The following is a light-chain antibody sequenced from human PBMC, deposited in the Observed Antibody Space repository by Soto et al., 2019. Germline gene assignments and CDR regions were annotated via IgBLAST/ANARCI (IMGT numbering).Light chain of an antibody. CDR1: SSNIGNNA. V-gene: IGLV1-44*01. CDR2: SDD. J-gene: IGLJ3*02. CDR3: AAWGDSLNTWV. Sequence: QAVVTQPPSASGTPGQRVTISCSGSSSNIGNNAVSWYQHFPGTAPKVLIYSDDQRPSGVPDRFSGSKSGTSASLAISGLQAEDEADYFCAAWGDSLNTWVFGGGTKVTVL.